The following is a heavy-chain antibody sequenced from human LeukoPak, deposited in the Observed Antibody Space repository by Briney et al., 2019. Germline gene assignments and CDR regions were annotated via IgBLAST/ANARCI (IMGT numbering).Heavy chain of an antibody. CDR1: GFTFSRYW. V-gene: IGHV3-74*01. Sequence: SGGSLRLSCAVSGFTFSRYWMHWVRQAPGKGLLWVSRINSDGSSTYYADSVKGRFTTSRDNAKNALHLQMNSLTAEDTAVYYCVLDLFSSFAFDIWGQGTMVTVSS. J-gene: IGHJ3*02. CDR3: VLDLFSSFAFDI. CDR2: INSDGSST. D-gene: IGHD3/OR15-3a*01.